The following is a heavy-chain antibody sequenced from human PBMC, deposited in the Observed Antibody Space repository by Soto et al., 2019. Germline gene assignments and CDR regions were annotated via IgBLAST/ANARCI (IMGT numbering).Heavy chain of an antibody. Sequence: ASVKISCKASGYTFTNHGVTWVRQAPGQGLEWMGWISAHTGKTNYAQKFQARVTMTTDTSTSTAYMELRSLTSGDTGVYYCARAGYDTILTAHQYGMELWGEGTKVTVSS. J-gene: IGHJ6*04. CDR2: ISAHTGKT. V-gene: IGHV1-18*01. CDR1: GYTFTNHG. D-gene: IGHD3-9*01. CDR3: ARAGYDTILTAHQYGMEL.